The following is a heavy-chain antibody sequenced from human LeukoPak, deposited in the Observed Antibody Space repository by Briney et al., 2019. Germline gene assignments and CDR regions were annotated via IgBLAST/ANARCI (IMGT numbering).Heavy chain of an antibody. Sequence: GESLKISCKGSGYTFIGYWIGWVRQMPGKGLEWMGIIYPGDSDTRYSPSFQGQVTISVDKSISTAYLQWSSLKASDTAMYYCARPYDYASTGAFDIWGQGTMVTVSS. V-gene: IGHV5-51*01. CDR2: IYPGDSDT. D-gene: IGHD4-17*01. J-gene: IGHJ3*02. CDR1: GYTFIGYW. CDR3: ARPYDYASTGAFDI.